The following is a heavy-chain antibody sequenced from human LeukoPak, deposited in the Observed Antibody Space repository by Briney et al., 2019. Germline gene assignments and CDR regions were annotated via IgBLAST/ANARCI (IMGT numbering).Heavy chain of an antibody. CDR1: GFTFSSYA. D-gene: IGHD5-18*01. J-gene: IGHJ4*02. CDR2: ISSSSSYI. CDR3: ARDRNVDTAMANDFDY. Sequence: GGSLRLSCAASGFTFSSYATSWVRQAPGKGLEWVSSISSSSSYIYYADSVKGRFTISRDNAKNSLYLQMNSLRAEDTAVYYCARDRNVDTAMANDFDYWGQGTLVTVSS. V-gene: IGHV3-21*01.